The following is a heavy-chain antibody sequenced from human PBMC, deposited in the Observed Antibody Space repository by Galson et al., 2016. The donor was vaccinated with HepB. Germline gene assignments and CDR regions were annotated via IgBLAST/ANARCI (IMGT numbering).Heavy chain of an antibody. CDR2: IWYDGRTE. CDR3: AKDRETWAPYGMEV. J-gene: IGHJ6*02. D-gene: IGHD3-16*01. CDR1: GFTFSSYV. V-gene: IGHV3-33*06. Sequence: SLRLSCAASGFTFSSYVMHWVRQAPDKGLEWVAVIWYDGRTEYYADSVKGRFAISRDNSGDTLYLYMNSLRVEDTAVYYCAKDRETWAPYGMEVWGQGTTVTVSS.